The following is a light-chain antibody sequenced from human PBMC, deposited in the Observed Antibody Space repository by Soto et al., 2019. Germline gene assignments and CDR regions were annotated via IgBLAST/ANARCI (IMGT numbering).Light chain of an antibody. CDR1: QSISSY. V-gene: IGKV1-39*01. CDR3: QQSYRTPIT. J-gene: IGKJ5*01. Sequence: DIQMTQSPSYLSASEGDRVTITCRASQSISSYLNWYQQKPGKAPKVLIYAASNLQSGVPPRFSGSGSGTDFTLTISSLQPEDVATYFSQQSYRTPITFGQRTRLEIK. CDR2: AAS.